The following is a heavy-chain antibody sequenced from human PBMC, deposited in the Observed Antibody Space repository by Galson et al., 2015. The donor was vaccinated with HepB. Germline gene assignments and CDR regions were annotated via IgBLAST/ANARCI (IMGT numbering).Heavy chain of an antibody. CDR2: IDSSGRDT. Sequence: SLRLSCAASGFTFSSYDMGWVRQAPGKGLQWVSAIDSSGRDTHYTDSVKGRFTVSRDNSRTTLYLQMNSLRAEDTALYYCAKYKMGGNYQGFDCWGQGTLVTVSS. D-gene: IGHD1-7*01. V-gene: IGHV3-23*01. CDR1: GFTFSSYD. J-gene: IGHJ4*02. CDR3: AKYKMGGNYQGFDC.